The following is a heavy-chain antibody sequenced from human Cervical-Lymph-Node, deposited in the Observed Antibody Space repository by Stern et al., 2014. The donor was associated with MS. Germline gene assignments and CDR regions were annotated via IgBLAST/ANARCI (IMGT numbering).Heavy chain of an antibody. CDR3: ARGRPATDY. J-gene: IGHJ4*02. CDR1: GGTFSSYV. V-gene: IGHV1-69*06. CDR2: IIPIFVQT. Sequence: MQLVESGAEVKKPGSSVKVSCKASGGTFSSYVISWVRQAPGQGLEWMGGIIPIFVQTTYSKKCKGRVNIPATNSTSPVYMELNSRRSENPPFYYCARGRPATDYWGQGTLVTVSS.